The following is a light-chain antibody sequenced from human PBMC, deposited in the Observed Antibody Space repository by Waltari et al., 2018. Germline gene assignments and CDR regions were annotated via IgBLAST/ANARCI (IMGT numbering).Light chain of an antibody. CDR3: QQYENTLFT. CDR1: QDIGNF. Sequence: DIQMTQSPSSLSASVGDRVTITSQASQDIGNFLNWYQKKPGKAPKLLIYDASSLETGVPSRFSGSGSGTDFTFTIISLQPEDISTYYCQQYENTLFTFGGGTKVEIK. V-gene: IGKV1-33*01. CDR2: DAS. J-gene: IGKJ4*01.